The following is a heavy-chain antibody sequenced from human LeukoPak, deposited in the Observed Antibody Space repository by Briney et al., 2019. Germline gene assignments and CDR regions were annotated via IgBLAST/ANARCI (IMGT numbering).Heavy chain of an antibody. CDR2: ISSISSYI. D-gene: IGHD2-2*01. Sequence: GGSLRLSCAASGFTFISYSMNWFGQAPGKGLKWVSSISSISSYIYYADSVKGRFTISRDNAKNSLYLQMNSLRAEDTAVYYCARDPTIVVVPAATPGYYYYMDVWGKGTTVTVSS. CDR3: ARDPTIVVVPAATPGYYYYMDV. CDR1: GFTFISYS. V-gene: IGHV3-21*01. J-gene: IGHJ6*03.